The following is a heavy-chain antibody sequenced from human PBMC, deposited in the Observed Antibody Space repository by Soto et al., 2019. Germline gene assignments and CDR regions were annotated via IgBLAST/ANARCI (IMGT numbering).Heavy chain of an antibody. CDR3: ARDERGTCTSSICYYFDY. Sequence: QVQLVQSGAEVKEPGASVKVSCKASGYTFTHYGFSWVRQAPGQGLEWMAWTSADNGYTNYAPKFQGRVTLTTDTSTGTAYMELRSLRSDDTAVYYCARDERGTCTSSICYYFDYWGQGTLVTVSS. CDR2: TSADNGYT. CDR1: GYTFTHYG. V-gene: IGHV1-18*04. J-gene: IGHJ4*02. D-gene: IGHD2-2*01.